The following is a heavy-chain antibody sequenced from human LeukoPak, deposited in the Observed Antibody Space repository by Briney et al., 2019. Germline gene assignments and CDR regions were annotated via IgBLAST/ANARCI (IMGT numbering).Heavy chain of an antibody. V-gene: IGHV3-23*01. Sequence: GGSLRLSCAASGFTFSAYAMTWVRQAPGKGLEWVSSIGSDNKPHYSESVKGRFAISRDNYKSMLFLQLNSLRAEDTALYYSARDLHYYLAIDLWGQGTTVTVSS. CDR1: GFTFSAYA. CDR2: IGSDNKP. CDR3: ARDLHYYLAIDL. J-gene: IGHJ6*02.